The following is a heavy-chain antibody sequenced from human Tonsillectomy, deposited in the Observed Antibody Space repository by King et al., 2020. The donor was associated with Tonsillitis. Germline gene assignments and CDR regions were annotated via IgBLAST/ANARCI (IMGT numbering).Heavy chain of an antibody. CDR2: VSGSGGST. J-gene: IGHJ4*02. CDR1: GFTFSSYA. Sequence: VQLVESGGGLVQPGGSLRLSCAASGFTFSSYAMSWVRQAPGKGLEWVSAVSGSGGSTYDADSVKGRFTISRANSKNTLHLQMNSLRAEDTAVYYCAKDVAVAGVVLYFDYWGQGTLVTVSS. D-gene: IGHD6-19*01. V-gene: IGHV3-23*04. CDR3: AKDVAVAGVVLYFDY.